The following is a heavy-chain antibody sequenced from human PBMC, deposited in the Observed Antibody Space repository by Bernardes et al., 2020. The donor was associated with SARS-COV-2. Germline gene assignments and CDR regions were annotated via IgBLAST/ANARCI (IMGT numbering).Heavy chain of an antibody. CDR3: AKQYCSSTSCKVLFGQLEHYYYGMDV. J-gene: IGHJ6*02. V-gene: IGHV1-8*01. CDR2: MNPNSGNT. D-gene: IGHD2-2*01. CDR1: GYTFTSYD. Sequence: ASVKVSCKASGYTFTSYDINWVRQATGQGLEWMGWMNPNSGNTGYAQKFQGRVTMTRNTSISTAYMELSSLRSEDTAVYYCAKQYCSSTSCKVLFGQLEHYYYGMDVWGQGTTVTVSS.